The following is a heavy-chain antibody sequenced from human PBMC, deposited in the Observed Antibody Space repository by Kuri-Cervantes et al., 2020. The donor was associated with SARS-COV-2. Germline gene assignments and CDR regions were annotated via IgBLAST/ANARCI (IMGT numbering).Heavy chain of an antibody. Sequence: ASVKVSCKASGYTFTGYYMHWVRQAPGQGLAGMGWINPNSGGPNYAQKFQGRVTMTSDTSISPAYMELSRLRSDDTAVYYCAAESYYGSGSYYYYYFGMDVWGQGTTVTVSS. CDR2: INPNSGGP. CDR3: AAESYYGSGSYYYYYFGMDV. J-gene: IGHJ6*02. D-gene: IGHD3-10*01. V-gene: IGHV1-2*02. CDR1: GYTFTGYY.